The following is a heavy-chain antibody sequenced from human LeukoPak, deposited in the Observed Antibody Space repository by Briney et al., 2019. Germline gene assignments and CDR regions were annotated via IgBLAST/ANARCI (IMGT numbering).Heavy chain of an antibody. Sequence: GRSLRLSCAASGFTFSSSWKHWVRQAPGKGLVWVSHINSDGSSTTYADSVKGRFTISRDNAKNTLFLQMNSLRAEDTAVYYCTRLSGSYHPDPWGQGALVTVSP. J-gene: IGHJ5*02. V-gene: IGHV3-74*03. CDR3: TRLSGSYHPDP. CDR1: GFTFSSSW. D-gene: IGHD1-26*01. CDR2: INSDGSST.